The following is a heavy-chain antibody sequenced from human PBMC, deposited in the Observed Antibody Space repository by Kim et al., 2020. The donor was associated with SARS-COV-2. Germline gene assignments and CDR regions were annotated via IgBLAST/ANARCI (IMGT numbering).Heavy chain of an antibody. CDR1: GYTFTSYY. CDR3: ATRYNRYSSGWDTSLTGGYYGMDV. CDR2: INPSGGST. Sequence: ASVEVSCKASGYTFTSYYMHWVRQAPGQGLEWMGIINPSGGSTSYAQKFQGRVTMTRDTSTSTVYMELSSLRSEDTAVYYCATRYNRYSSGWDTSLTGGYYGMDVWGQGTTVTVSS. D-gene: IGHD6-19*01. J-gene: IGHJ6*02. V-gene: IGHV1-46*01.